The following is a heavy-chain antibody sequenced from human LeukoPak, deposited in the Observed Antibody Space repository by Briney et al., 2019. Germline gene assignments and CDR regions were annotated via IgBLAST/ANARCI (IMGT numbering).Heavy chain of an antibody. D-gene: IGHD4-23*01. Sequence: ASVKVSCKASGYTFTGYYMHWVRQAPGQGLEWMAWLNPNSGVTDSAQKFQGRVTMTKDTSITTAYLELSSLRSDDTAVYYCARAPAGGPFDNWGQGTLVTVSS. V-gene: IGHV1-2*02. CDR2: LNPNSGVT. CDR1: GYTFTGYY. CDR3: ARAPAGGPFDN. J-gene: IGHJ4*02.